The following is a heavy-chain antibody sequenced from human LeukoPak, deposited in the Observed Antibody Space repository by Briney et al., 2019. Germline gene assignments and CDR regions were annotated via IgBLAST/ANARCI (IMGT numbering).Heavy chain of an antibody. Sequence: SETLSLTCTVSGGSISSYYWSWIRQPPGKGLEWIGYIYYSGSTNYNPSLKSRVTISVDTSKNQFSLKLSSVTAADTAVYYCARNEYFDGPFDPWGQGTLVTVSS. D-gene: IGHD3-9*01. CDR3: ARNEYFDGPFDP. J-gene: IGHJ5*02. CDR1: GGSISSYY. V-gene: IGHV4-59*01. CDR2: IYYSGST.